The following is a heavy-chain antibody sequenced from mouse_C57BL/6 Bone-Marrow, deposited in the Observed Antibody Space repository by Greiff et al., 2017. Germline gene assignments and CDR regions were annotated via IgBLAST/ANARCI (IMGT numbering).Heavy chain of an antibody. CDR1: GYTFTSYG. J-gene: IGHJ3*01. CDR2: IYPRSGNT. CDR3: ASPFTTVVDAWFAY. D-gene: IGHD1-1*01. V-gene: IGHV1-81*01. Sequence: VQLQQSGAELARPGASVKLSCKASGYTFTSYGISWVKQRTGQGLEWIGEIYPRSGNTYYNEKFKGKATLTAEKASSTAYMELRSLTSEDSAVYFCASPFTTVVDAWFAYWGQGTLVTVSA.